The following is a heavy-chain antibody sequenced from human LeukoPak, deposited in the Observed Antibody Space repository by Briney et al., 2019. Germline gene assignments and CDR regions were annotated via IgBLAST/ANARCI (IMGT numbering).Heavy chain of an antibody. CDR1: GFTFSNYG. CDR2: IWYDGSNK. J-gene: IGHJ4*02. CDR3: ASRSPALDY. Sequence: PGGSLRLSCAASGFTFSNYGMHWVRQAPGKGLEWVAVIWYDGSNKYYADSVKGRFTISRDNSKNTLDLQTNSLRVEDTAVYYCASRSPALDYWGQGTLVTVSS. D-gene: IGHD2-2*01. V-gene: IGHV3-33*01.